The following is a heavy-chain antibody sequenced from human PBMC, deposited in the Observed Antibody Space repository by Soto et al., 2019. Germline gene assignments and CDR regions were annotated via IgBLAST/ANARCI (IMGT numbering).Heavy chain of an antibody. CDR3: ARQQSPYYDSSGLSFWFDP. Sequence: SETLSLTCTVSGGSISSYYWSWIRQPPGKGLEWIGYIYYSGSTNYNPSLKSRVTISVDTSKNQFSLKLSSVTAADTAVYYCARQQSPYYDSSGLSFWFDPWGQGTLVTVS. CDR1: GGSISSYY. D-gene: IGHD3-22*01. V-gene: IGHV4-59*01. J-gene: IGHJ5*02. CDR2: IYYSGST.